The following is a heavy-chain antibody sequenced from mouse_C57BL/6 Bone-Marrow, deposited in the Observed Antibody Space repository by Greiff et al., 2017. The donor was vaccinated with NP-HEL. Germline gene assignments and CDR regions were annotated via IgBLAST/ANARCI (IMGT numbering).Heavy chain of an antibody. CDR3: ARFRNDGYYLYYFDY. CDR2: IDPNSGGT. J-gene: IGHJ2*01. Sequence: QVQLQQSGAELVKPGASVKLSCKASGYTFTSYWMHWVKQRPGRGLEWIGRIDPNSGGTKYNEKFKSKATLTVDKPSSTAYMQLSSLTSEDSAVYYCARFRNDGYYLYYFDYWGQGTTLTVSS. CDR1: GYTFTSYW. D-gene: IGHD2-3*01. V-gene: IGHV1-72*01.